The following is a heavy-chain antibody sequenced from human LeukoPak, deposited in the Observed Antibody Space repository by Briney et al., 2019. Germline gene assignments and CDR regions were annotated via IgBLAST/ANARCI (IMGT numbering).Heavy chain of an antibody. J-gene: IGHJ4*02. CDR2: ICFSTAT. CDR1: GGSISNNNYR. Sequence: KASETLSLTCTVSGGSISNNNYRWGWIRLPPGKGLEWIGTICFSTATYSNPSLKSRITISVDTSRNQFSLKLSSMTAADTAVYYCARLDIAVVPSTHFDYRGQGTLVTVSS. CDR3: ARLDIAVVPSTHFDY. D-gene: IGHD2-2*01. V-gene: IGHV4-39*01.